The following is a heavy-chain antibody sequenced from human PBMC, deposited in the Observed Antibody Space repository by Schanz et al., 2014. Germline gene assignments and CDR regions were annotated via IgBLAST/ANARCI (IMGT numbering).Heavy chain of an antibody. CDR2: ISHDGSNK. J-gene: IGHJ3*01. V-gene: IGHV3-30*14. D-gene: IGHD5-12*01. CDR1: GLTFIDYT. CDR3: ARDGGRDGYNLAFDV. Sequence: QVQLVESGGGVVQPGRSLRLSCAASGLTFIDYTMHWVRQAPGKGLEWVAVISHDGSNKNSADSVKGRFTISRDNSKNTLFLQMNSLRAEDTAVYFCARDGGRDGYNLAFDVWGQGTLVTVSS.